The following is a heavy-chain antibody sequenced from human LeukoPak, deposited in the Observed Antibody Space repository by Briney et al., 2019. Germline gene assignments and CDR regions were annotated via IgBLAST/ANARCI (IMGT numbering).Heavy chain of an antibody. CDR2: ISSSSSTI. V-gene: IGHV3-48*04. CDR1: GFTFSSYS. CDR3: AREMVRGVSGAFDI. D-gene: IGHD3-10*01. J-gene: IGHJ3*02. Sequence: GGSLRLSCAASGFTFSSYSMNWVRQAPGKGLEWVSYISSSSSTIYYADSVKGRFTISRDNAKNSLYLQMNSLRAEDTAAYYCAREMVRGVSGAFDIWGQGTMVTVSS.